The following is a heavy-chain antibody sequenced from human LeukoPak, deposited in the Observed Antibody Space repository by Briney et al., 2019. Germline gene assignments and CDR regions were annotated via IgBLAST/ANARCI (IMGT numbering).Heavy chain of an antibody. D-gene: IGHD3-22*01. CDR1: GFTFSSYG. Sequence: GGSLRLSCAASGFTFSSYGMHWVRQAPGKGLEWVSAISGSGGSTYYADSVKGRFTISRDNSKNTLYLQMNSLRAEDTAVYYCAKDLTYYYDSSGPVDYWGQGTLVTVSS. J-gene: IGHJ4*02. CDR2: ISGSGGST. CDR3: AKDLTYYYDSSGPVDY. V-gene: IGHV3-23*01.